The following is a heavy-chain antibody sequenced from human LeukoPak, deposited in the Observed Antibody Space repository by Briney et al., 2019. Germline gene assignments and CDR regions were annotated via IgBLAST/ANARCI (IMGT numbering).Heavy chain of an antibody. CDR3: AKDHCSSTSCYFGFVVYYMDV. Sequence: GGSLRLSCAASGFTFSSYGMHWVRQVPGKGLEWVAFIRYDGSNKYYADSVKGRFTISRDNSKNTLYLQMNSLRAEDTAVYYCAKDHCSSTSCYFGFVVYYMDVWGKGTTVTVSS. D-gene: IGHD2-2*01. J-gene: IGHJ6*03. CDR2: IRYDGSNK. CDR1: GFTFSSYG. V-gene: IGHV3-30*02.